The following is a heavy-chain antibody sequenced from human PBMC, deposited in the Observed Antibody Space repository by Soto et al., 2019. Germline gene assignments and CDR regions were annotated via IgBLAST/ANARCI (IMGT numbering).Heavy chain of an antibody. CDR2: IWYDGSNK. V-gene: IGHV3-33*01. CDR3: ARDGTRRGYSYGYSPYYYYYYMDV. CDR1: GFTFSSYG. Sequence: GGSLRLSCAASGFTFSSYGMHWVRQAPGKGLEWVAVIWYDGSNKYYADSVKGRVTISRDNSKNTLYLQMNSLRAEDTAVYYCARDGTRRGYSYGYSPYYYYYYMDVWGKGTTVTVSS. D-gene: IGHD5-18*01. J-gene: IGHJ6*03.